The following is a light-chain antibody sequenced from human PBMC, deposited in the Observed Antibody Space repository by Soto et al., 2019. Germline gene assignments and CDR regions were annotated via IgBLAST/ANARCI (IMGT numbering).Light chain of an antibody. CDR1: SSDVGSYNP. J-gene: IGLJ1*01. V-gene: IGLV2-23*01. CDR2: EGS. Sequence: ALTQPASVSGSPGQSITISCTGTSSDVGSYNPVSWYQQHPGKAPKLMIYEGSKRPSGVSNRFSGSKSGNTASLTISGLQAEDEADYYCCSYAGSSTYVFGTGTKVTVL. CDR3: CSYAGSSTYV.